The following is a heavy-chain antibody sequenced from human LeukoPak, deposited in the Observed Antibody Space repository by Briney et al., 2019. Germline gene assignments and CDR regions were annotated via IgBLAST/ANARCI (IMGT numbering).Heavy chain of an antibody. Sequence: SETLSLTCTVSGGSISSDDYYWSWIRQPPGKGLEWIGYIYYSGSTYYNPSLKSRVIISVDTSKNQFSLKLSSVTAADTAVYYCTREYGDDNWFDPWGQGTLVTVSS. CDR3: TREYGDDNWFDP. D-gene: IGHD4-17*01. J-gene: IGHJ5*02. CDR1: GGSISSDDYY. CDR2: IYYSGST. V-gene: IGHV4-30-4*01.